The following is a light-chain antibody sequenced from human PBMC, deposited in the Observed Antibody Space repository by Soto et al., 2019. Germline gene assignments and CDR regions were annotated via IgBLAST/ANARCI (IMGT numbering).Light chain of an antibody. CDR3: GTWDNSLSAML. V-gene: IGLV1-51*01. Sequence: QSVLRQPPSVSAAPGQKVTISFSGSSSNIGSNYVSWYQHLPGTSPKLLIYDNEQRPSGIPDRFSGSKAGTSATLGIIGLQTGDEGDYYCGTWDNSLSAMLFGGGTKLTVL. CDR1: SSNIGSNY. CDR2: DNE. J-gene: IGLJ2*01.